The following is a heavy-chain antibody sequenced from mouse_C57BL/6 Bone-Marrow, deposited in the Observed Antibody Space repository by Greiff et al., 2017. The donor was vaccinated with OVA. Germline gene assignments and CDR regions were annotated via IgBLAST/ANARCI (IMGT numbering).Heavy chain of an antibody. D-gene: IGHD2-5*01. V-gene: IGHV1-55*01. CDR2: IYPGSGST. CDR3: ARWSYYSNYVWFAY. J-gene: IGHJ3*01. CDR1: GYTFTSYW. Sequence: QVQLQQPGAELVKPGASVKMSCKASGYTFTSYWITWVKQRPGQGLEWIGDIYPGSGSTNYNEKFKSKATLTVDTSSSTAYMQLSSLTSEDSAVYYCARWSYYSNYVWFAYWGQGTLVTVSA.